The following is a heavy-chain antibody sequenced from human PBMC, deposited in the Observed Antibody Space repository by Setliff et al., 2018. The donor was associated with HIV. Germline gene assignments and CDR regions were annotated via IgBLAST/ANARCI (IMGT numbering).Heavy chain of an antibody. CDR3: ARSLDHTNPSPFDS. V-gene: IGHV4-61*01. J-gene: IGHJ4*02. D-gene: IGHD2-8*01. Sequence: SETLSLTCTVSGGSISSDSSDYLWSWIRQPPGKGLEWVGEIYESGITNYNPSLRSRVTMSVDTSNNQFSLHLTSVTGADTAFYFCARSLDHTNPSPFDSWGLGTLVTVSS. CDR2: IYESGIT. CDR1: GGSISSDSSDY.